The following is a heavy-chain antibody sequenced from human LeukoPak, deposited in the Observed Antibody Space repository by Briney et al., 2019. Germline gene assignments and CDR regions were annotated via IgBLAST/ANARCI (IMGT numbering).Heavy chain of an antibody. CDR2: IRHSGTT. Sequence: SETLSLSCTVSSGSVSSSSHCWGWVRQPPGKGLEWIGSIRHSGTTYYSPSLQSRVTISVDTSKNQFSLRLSSVTAADTAVYYCARHPTGFPNWFDPWGQGTLVTVSS. CDR1: SGSVSSSSHC. J-gene: IGHJ5*02. D-gene: IGHD3-10*01. V-gene: IGHV4-39*01. CDR3: ARHPTGFPNWFDP.